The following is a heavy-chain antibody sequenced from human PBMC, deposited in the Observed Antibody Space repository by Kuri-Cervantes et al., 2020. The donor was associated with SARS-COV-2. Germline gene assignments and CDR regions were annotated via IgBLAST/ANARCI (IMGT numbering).Heavy chain of an antibody. V-gene: IGHV6-1*01. Sequence: LRLSCAISGDSVSSNSAAWNWIRQSPSRGLEWLGRTFYRSKWYNDYAVSVKSRITINPDTSKNQFSLQLNSVTPEDTAVYYCARDRDLAGGMDVWGQGTAVTVSS. D-gene: IGHD6-13*01. CDR3: ARDRDLAGGMDV. CDR2: TFYRSKWYN. J-gene: IGHJ6*02. CDR1: GDSVSSNSAA.